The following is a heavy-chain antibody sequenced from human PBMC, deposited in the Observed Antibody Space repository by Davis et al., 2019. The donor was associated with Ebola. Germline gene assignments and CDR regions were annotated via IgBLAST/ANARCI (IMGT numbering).Heavy chain of an antibody. J-gene: IGHJ6*02. CDR2: IYHTGST. Sequence: SETLSLTCTVSGGSISSHYWSWIRQPPGKGLEWFGYIYHTGSTNYNPSLRSRVTMSVDASKSQFSLNLSSVTVADTAVYYCARTGDYGMDVWGHGTTVTVSS. CDR1: GGSISSHY. CDR3: ARTGDYGMDV. D-gene: IGHD3-10*01. V-gene: IGHV4-59*11.